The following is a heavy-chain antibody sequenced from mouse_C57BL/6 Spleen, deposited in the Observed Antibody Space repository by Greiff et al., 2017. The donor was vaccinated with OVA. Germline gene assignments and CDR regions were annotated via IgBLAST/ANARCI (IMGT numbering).Heavy chain of an antibody. Sequence: VQLQQSGPELVKPGASVKMSCKASGYTFTDYNMHWVKQSHGKSLEWIGYINPNNGGTSYNQKFKGKATLTVNKSSSTAYMELRSLTSEDSAVYYCAREEGSRDYFDYWGQGTTLTVSS. CDR3: AREEGSRDYFDY. V-gene: IGHV1-22*01. CDR1: GYTFTDYN. J-gene: IGHJ2*01. CDR2: INPNNGGT.